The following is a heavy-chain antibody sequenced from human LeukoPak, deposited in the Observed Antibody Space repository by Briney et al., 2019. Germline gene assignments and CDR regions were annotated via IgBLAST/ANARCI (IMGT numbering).Heavy chain of an antibody. J-gene: IGHJ3*02. Sequence: GESLKISCKGSGDSFDMYWTGWVRQMPGKGLEWMGIIYPGDSQTAYSPSFQGQVTISANKSISTAYLQWRSLKAPDTAIYYCGRIRGYDFWSRGAFDIWGQGTMVTVSS. CDR3: GRIRGYDFWSRGAFDI. CDR1: GDSFDMYW. D-gene: IGHD3-3*01. V-gene: IGHV5-51*01. CDR2: IYPGDSQT.